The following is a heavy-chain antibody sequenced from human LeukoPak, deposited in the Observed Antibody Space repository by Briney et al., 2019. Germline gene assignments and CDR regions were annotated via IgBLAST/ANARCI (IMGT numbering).Heavy chain of an antibody. CDR1: GGSFSGYY. D-gene: IGHD4-17*01. CDR2: INHSGST. Sequence: PSETLSLTCAVYGGSFSGYYWSWIRQPPGKGLEWIGEINHSGSTNYNPSLKSRVTISVDTSKNQFSLKLSSVTAADTAVYYCARLAYGDPDYWGQGTLVTVSS. J-gene: IGHJ4*02. CDR3: ARLAYGDPDY. V-gene: IGHV4-34*01.